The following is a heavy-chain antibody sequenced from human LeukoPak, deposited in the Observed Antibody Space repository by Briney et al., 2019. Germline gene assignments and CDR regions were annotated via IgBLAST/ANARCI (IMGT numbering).Heavy chain of an antibody. V-gene: IGHV3-23*01. D-gene: IGHD6-13*01. Sequence: GRSLRLSCAASGFTFSRYGMHWVRQAPGKGLEWVSAISGSGDSTYYADSVKGRFTISRDNSKNTLYLQMNSLRAEDTAVYYCGKDQNVAAAGFPYDYWGQGTLVTVSS. CDR2: ISGSGDST. CDR1: GFTFSRYG. CDR3: GKDQNVAAAGFPYDY. J-gene: IGHJ4*02.